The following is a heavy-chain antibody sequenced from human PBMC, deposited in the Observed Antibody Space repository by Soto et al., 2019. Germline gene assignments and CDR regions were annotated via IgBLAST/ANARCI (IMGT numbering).Heavy chain of an antibody. CDR2: IRSDSRYI. CDR3: ARIKLVDFFFINVGVYDMDV. D-gene: IGHD2-15*01. Sequence: EVQLVESGGGLGQPGGSLRLSCAASGFTLSNYAVNWVRQAPVKGLEWVSYIRSDSRYIYHGGSVKGRFTISRDNARNSVDLQMNSLRDEATAVYYCARIKLVDFFFINVGVYDMDVLGQGTPVTVSS. CDR1: GFTLSNYA. J-gene: IGHJ6*02. V-gene: IGHV3-48*02.